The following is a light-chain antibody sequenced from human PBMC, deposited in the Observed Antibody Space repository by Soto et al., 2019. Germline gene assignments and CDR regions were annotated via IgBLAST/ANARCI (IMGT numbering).Light chain of an antibody. CDR3: QQYYSYPRT. CDR1: QGISSY. V-gene: IGKV1-8*01. CDR2: AAS. Sequence: AIRMTQSPSSLSASTGDRVTITCLASQGISSYLAWYQQKPGKAPKLLIYAASTLQSGVPSRFSGSGSGTDFTLTISCLQSEDFETYYCQQYYSYPRTFGQGTTVDLK. J-gene: IGKJ1*01.